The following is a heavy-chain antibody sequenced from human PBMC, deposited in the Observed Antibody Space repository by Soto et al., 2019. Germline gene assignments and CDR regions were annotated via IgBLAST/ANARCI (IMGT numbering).Heavy chain of an antibody. CDR2: IYYSGST. V-gene: IGHV4-59*01. CDR1: GGSISSYY. CDR3: ASSPSIVVVTFDY. Sequence: SETLSLTCTVSGGSISSYYWSWIRQPPGKGLEWIGYIYYSGSTNYNPSLKSRVTISVDTSKHQFPLKLSSVTAADTAVYYCASSPSIVVVTFDYWGQGTLVTVSS. J-gene: IGHJ4*02. D-gene: IGHD2-21*02.